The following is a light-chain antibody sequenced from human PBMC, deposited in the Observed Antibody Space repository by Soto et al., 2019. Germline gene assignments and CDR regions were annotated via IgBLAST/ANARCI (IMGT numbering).Light chain of an antibody. CDR2: GAS. CDR3: PQYGGSPPIT. J-gene: IGKJ5*01. V-gene: IGKV3-20*01. CDR1: QSVSSNY. Sequence: EIVLTQSPGTLSLSPRERATLSCRASQSVSSNYLAWYQQKPGQAPRLLIYGASNRATGIPDRFSGSWSGTDFPLTIGRLEPEDLAVYYCPQYGGSPPITFGPGTRLEIK.